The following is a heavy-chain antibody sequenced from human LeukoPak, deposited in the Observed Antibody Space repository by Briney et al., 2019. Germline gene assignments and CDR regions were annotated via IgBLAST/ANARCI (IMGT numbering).Heavy chain of an antibody. V-gene: IGHV4-59*08. CDR2: SYYSGST. CDR1: GVSISSYY. CDR3: AGQTDWGYSIGWFNWFDP. D-gene: IGHD6-19*01. Sequence: SETLSLTCTVSGVSISSYYWSWIRQPPGKGLEWIGYSYYSGSTNSNPSLKSRVTISVDTSKNQFSLKLNSVTVADTAVYYCAGQTDWGYSIGWFNWFDPWGQGSLVTVSS. J-gene: IGHJ5*02.